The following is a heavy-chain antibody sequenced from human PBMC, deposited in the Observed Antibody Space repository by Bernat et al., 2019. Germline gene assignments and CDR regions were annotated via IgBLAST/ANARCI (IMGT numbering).Heavy chain of an antibody. V-gene: IGHV3-30-3*01. D-gene: IGHD6-13*01. CDR1: GFTFSSYA. CDR3: ARVAAAAGTKYYYYYGMDV. J-gene: IGHJ6*01. CDR2: ISYDGSNK. Sequence: QVQLVESGGGVVQPGRSLRLSCAASGFTFSSYAMHWVRRAPGKGLEWVAVISYDGSNKYYADSVKGRFTISRDNSKNTLYLQMNSLRAEDTAVYYCARVAAAAGTKYYYYYGMDVWGQGTTVTVSS.